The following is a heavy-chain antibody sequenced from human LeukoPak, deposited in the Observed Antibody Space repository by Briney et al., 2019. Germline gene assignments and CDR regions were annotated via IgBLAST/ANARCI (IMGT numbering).Heavy chain of an antibody. V-gene: IGHV3-15*01. CDR1: GFTFSNAW. Sequence: GGSLRLSCAASGFTFSNAWMSWVRQAPGKGLEWVGRIKSKTDGGTTDYAAPVKGRFTISRDDSKNTLYLQMNSLKTEDTAVYYCTTDPVTAWAVAGTGGFDYWGQGTLVSVSS. J-gene: IGHJ4*02. CDR3: TTDPVTAWAVAGTGGFDY. CDR2: IKSKTDGGTT. D-gene: IGHD6-13*01.